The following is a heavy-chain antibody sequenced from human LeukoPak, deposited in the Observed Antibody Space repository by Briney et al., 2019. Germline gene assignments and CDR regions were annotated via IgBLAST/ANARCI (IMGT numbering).Heavy chain of an antibody. CDR3: ARGHNYYDSSGYFY. V-gene: IGHV1-2*02. CDR2: INPNSGGT. CDR1: GYTFTGYY. Sequence: ASVKVSCKASGYTFTGYYMHWVRQAPGQGLEWMGWINPNSGGTNYAQKFRGRVTMTRDTSISTAYMELSRLRSDDTAVYYCARGHNYYDSSGYFYWGQGTLVTVSS. J-gene: IGHJ4*02. D-gene: IGHD3-22*01.